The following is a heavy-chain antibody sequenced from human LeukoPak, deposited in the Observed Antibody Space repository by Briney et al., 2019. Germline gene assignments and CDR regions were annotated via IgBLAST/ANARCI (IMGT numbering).Heavy chain of an antibody. CDR3: AREGSYYDSSGYYRDAFDI. D-gene: IGHD3-22*01. CDR2: IYTSGST. CDR1: GGSISSGSYY. V-gene: IGHV4-61*02. J-gene: IGHJ3*02. Sequence: TLSLTCTASGGSISSGSYYWSWIRQPAGKGLEWIGRIYTSGSTNYNPSLNSRVTISVDTSKNQFSLKLSSVTAADTAVYYCAREGSYYDSSGYYRDAFDIWGQGTMVTVSS.